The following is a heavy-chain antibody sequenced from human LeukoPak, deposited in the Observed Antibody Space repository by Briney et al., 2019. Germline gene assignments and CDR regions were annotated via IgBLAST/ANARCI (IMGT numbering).Heavy chain of an antibody. V-gene: IGHV1-2*02. CDR1: GYTFTGYY. J-gene: IGHJ5*02. CDR2: INPNSSGT. CDR3: ARVGGRRAAAARFLNWFDP. D-gene: IGHD4-23*01. Sequence: ASVKVSCKASGYTFTGYYLHWVRQAPGQGLEWMGWINPNSSGTNYAQKFQGRVTMTRDTSISTAYMELSSLRSEDTAVYYCARVGGRRAAAARFLNWFDPWGQGTLVTVSS.